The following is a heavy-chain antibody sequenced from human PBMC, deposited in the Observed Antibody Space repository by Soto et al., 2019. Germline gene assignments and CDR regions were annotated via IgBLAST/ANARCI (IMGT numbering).Heavy chain of an antibody. Sequence: PSETLSLTCPFSGGSISSYYLSWLRPPAGKGLEWIGRIYTSGSTNYNPSLKSRVTMSVDTSKNQFSLKLSSVTAADTAVYYCAKYRRTEEEGFTLDSWGRGTLVTVS. V-gene: IGHV4-4*07. D-gene: IGHD2-2*01. CDR3: AKYRRTEEEGFTLDS. CDR2: IYTSGST. CDR1: GGSISSYY. J-gene: IGHJ4*02.